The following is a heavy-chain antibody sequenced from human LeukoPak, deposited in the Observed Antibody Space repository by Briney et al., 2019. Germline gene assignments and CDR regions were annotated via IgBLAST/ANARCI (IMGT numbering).Heavy chain of an antibody. CDR3: ARSAWIQLWLLLGY. Sequence: QSGGSLRLSCAASGFTFSSYAMSWVRQAPGKGLEWVSAISGSGGSTYYADSVKGRFTISRDNSKNTLYLQMNSLRAEDTAVYYCARSAWIQLWLLLGYWGQGTLVTVSS. CDR2: ISGSGGST. J-gene: IGHJ4*02. CDR1: GFTFSSYA. D-gene: IGHD5-18*01. V-gene: IGHV3-23*01.